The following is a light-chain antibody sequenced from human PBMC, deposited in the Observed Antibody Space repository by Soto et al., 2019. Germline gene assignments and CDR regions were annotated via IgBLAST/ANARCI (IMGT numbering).Light chain of an antibody. CDR1: QSISSY. V-gene: IGKV1-39*01. Sequence: EIQMTQSPSSLSAAVGDRVTIACRASQSISSYLNWYQQKPGKAPKLLIYAASSLQSGVPSRFSGRGSGAEYTLTISSLQPEDFATYFCQHSYSNFPITFGQGTRLEIK. CDR3: QHSYSNFPIT. J-gene: IGKJ5*01. CDR2: AAS.